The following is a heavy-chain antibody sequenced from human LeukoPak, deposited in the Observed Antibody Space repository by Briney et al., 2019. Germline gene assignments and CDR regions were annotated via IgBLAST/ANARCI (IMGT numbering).Heavy chain of an antibody. D-gene: IGHD1-26*01. V-gene: IGHV1-8*01. J-gene: IGHJ4*02. CDR2: MNPNSGNT. Sequence: ASVKVSCKASGYTFTSYDINWVRQATGQGLEWMGWMNPNSGNTGYAQKFQGRVTMTEDTSTDTAYMELSSLRSEDTAVYYCATVSVGATWRFDYWGQGTLVTVSS. CDR1: GYTFTSYD. CDR3: ATVSVGATWRFDY.